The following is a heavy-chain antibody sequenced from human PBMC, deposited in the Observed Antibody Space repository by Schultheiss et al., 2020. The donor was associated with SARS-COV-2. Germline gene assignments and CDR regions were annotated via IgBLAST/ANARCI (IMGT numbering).Heavy chain of an antibody. J-gene: IGHJ6*02. CDR1: GFTFSSYA. V-gene: IGHV3-30*14. CDR3: ARDLNGMDV. CDR2: ISYDGSNK. Sequence: GGSLRLSCAASGFTFSSYAMHWVRQAPGKGLEWVAVISYDGSNKYYADSVKGRFTISRENAKNSLYLQMNSLRAGDTAVYYCARDLNGMDVWGQGTTVTVSS.